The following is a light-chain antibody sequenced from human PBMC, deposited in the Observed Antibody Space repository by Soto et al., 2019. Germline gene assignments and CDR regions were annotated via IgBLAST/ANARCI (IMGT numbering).Light chain of an antibody. CDR3: QQSSNWRPLT. CDR1: QRVGSC. V-gene: IGKV3-11*02. Sequence: EIEVTQSPATLSLSPGERATLSCRTSQRVGSCLAWYQKKPGQAPRLLIYDASNRATGIPARFSGGGSGRDFTLTISSLEPEDFAVYYCQQSSNWRPLTFGGGTKVEI. CDR2: DAS. J-gene: IGKJ4*01.